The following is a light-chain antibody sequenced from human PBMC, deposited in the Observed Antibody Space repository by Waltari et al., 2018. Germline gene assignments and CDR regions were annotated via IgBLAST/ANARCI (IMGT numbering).Light chain of an antibody. J-gene: IGKJ2*01. CDR2: KAS. V-gene: IGKV1-5*03. CDR1: QSMSSW. Sequence: DIQMTQSHSTMSASVGDRVTITCRASQSMSSWLACYQQKPGKAPKLLIYKASSLESGVPARVSGSGSGTEFNLTSSSLQPDECATYDCQQYNSYSYTFGQGTKLDSK. CDR3: QQYNSYSYT.